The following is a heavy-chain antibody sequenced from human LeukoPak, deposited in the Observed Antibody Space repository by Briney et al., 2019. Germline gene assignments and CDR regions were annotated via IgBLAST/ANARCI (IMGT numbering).Heavy chain of an antibody. V-gene: IGHV3-23*01. J-gene: IGHJ4*02. CDR3: ARGGYSGYDNLDY. D-gene: IGHD5-12*01. Sequence: GGSLRLSCAASGFTFSSYAMSWVRQAPGKGLEWVSAISGSGGSTYYADSVKGRFTISRDNAKNSLYLQMNSLRAEDTAVYYCARGGYSGYDNLDYWGQGTLVTVSS. CDR1: GFTFSSYA. CDR2: ISGSGGST.